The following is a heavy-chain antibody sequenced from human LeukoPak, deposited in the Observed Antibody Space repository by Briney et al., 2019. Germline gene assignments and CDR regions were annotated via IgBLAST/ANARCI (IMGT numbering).Heavy chain of an antibody. V-gene: IGHV3-23*01. CDR3: AKGGSTTCYSNIDF. CDR1: GFTFSSYA. J-gene: IGHJ4*02. Sequence: PGGSLRLSCAASGFTFSSYAMSWVRQAPGKGLEYVSAISTSGGNTYYADSVKGRFSISRDNSKKKLYLQMISLRAEDTAVYYCAKGGSTTCYSNIDFWGQGTLVTVSS. CDR2: ISTSGGNT. D-gene: IGHD2-2*02.